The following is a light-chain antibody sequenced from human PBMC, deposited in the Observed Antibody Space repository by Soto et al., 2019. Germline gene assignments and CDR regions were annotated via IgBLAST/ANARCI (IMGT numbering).Light chain of an antibody. Sequence: DIVMTQTPLSLSVTPGKPASISCRSSQSLLDSDDGNTYLDWYLQKPGQSPQLLIYTVSYRASGVPDRFSGSGSGTDFTLKISRVEAEDVGVYYCMQRIEFPLTFGGGTKVDIK. CDR3: MQRIEFPLT. V-gene: IGKV2-40*01. J-gene: IGKJ4*01. CDR2: TVS. CDR1: QSLLDSDDGNTY.